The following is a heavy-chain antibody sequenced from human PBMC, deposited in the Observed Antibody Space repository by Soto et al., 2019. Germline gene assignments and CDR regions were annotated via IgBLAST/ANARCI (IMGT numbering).Heavy chain of an antibody. D-gene: IGHD2-15*01. J-gene: IGHJ6*02. Sequence: SETLSLTCTVSGGSISSYYLSWIRQPPGKGLECIGYIYYSGSTNYNPSLKSRVTISVDTSKNQFSLKLSSVTAADTAVYYCARDSRVVVAAYSLLGMDVWGQGTTVTFSS. CDR1: GGSISSYY. V-gene: IGHV4-59*01. CDR2: IYYSGST. CDR3: ARDSRVVVAAYSLLGMDV.